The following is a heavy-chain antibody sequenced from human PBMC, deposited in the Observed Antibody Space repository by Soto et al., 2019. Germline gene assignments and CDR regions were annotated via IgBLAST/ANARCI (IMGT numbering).Heavy chain of an antibody. CDR3: ARPFSPGIAAAGLV. D-gene: IGHD6-13*01. CDR1: GYSFAMYW. CDR2: IYPGDSDT. Sequence: PGESLKISCKGSGYSFAMYWIGWVRQKPGKGLEWMGMIYPGDSDTSYSPSFQGQVTISADKSISTAYLQWSSLKASDTAMYYCARPFSPGIAAAGLVWGQGTTVTVSS. J-gene: IGHJ6*02. V-gene: IGHV5-51*01.